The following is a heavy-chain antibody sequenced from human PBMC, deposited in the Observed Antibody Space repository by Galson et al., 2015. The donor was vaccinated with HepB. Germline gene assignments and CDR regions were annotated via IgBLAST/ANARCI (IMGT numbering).Heavy chain of an antibody. CDR3: ARGGGGLGELTFDY. CDR1: GFTFSSYG. V-gene: IGHV3-33*01. J-gene: IGHJ4*02. Sequence: LRLSCAASGFTFSSYGMHWVRQAPGKGLEWVAVIWYDGSNKYYADSVKGRFTISRDNSKNTLYLQMNSLRAEDTAVYYCARGGGGLGELTFDYWGQGTLVTVSS. CDR2: IWYDGSNK. D-gene: IGHD3/OR15-3a*01.